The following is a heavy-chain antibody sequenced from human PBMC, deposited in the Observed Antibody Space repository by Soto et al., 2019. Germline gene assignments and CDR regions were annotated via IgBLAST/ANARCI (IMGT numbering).Heavy chain of an antibody. Sequence: VQLVESGGGVVQPGRSLRLSCAASGSTFSNYGMPWVRQAPGKGPEWVAVIWYDGSNKYYGESVKGRFSISRDNSKNTLYLDINSLRTEDTAVYYCARDGGSHGPSYFDSWGQGSLVIVSS. CDR2: IWYDGSNK. CDR3: ARDGGSHGPSYFDS. D-gene: IGHD3-16*01. J-gene: IGHJ4*02. CDR1: GSTFSNYG. V-gene: IGHV3-33*01.